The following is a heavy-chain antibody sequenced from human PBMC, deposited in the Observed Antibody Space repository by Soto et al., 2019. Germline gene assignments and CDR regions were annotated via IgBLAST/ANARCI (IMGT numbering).Heavy chain of an antibody. CDR1: GFSFGTYV. Sequence: EVQLLESGGGMVEPRGSLKLSCAASGFSFGTYVMNWVRQAPGKGLVWVSGISGSGGRVYSADSVKGRFTISRDKSRNTPYVQMNSLRAEDPAIYYCAMTRLYDTGTNDYHRDALDIWGQGTQVTVAS. CDR3: AMTRLYDTGTNDYHRDALDI. D-gene: IGHD3-22*01. J-gene: IGHJ3*02. CDR2: ISGSGGRV. V-gene: IGHV3-23*01.